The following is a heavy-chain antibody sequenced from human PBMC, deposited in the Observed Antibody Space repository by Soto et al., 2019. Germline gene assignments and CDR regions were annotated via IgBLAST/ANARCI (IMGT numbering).Heavy chain of an antibody. Sequence: GGSLRLSCAASGFTFSNYGMSWVRQAPGKGLEWVSALPEIGTNTYYADSVKGRFTISRDNSKNTLFLQINNLRAGDTAVYYCAKRSGVGATWYFDYWGQGTLVTVSS. CDR3: AKRSGVGATWYFDY. J-gene: IGHJ4*02. CDR2: LPEIGTNT. CDR1: GFTFSNYG. V-gene: IGHV3-23*01. D-gene: IGHD1-26*01.